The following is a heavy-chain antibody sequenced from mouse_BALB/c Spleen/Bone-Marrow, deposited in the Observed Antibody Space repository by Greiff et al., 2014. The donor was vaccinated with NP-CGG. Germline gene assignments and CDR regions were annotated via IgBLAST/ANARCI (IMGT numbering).Heavy chain of an antibody. Sequence: LQQPGSELVRPGASVKQSCKASGYTFTSYWMHWVKQRPGQGLEWIGNIYPGSGSTNYDEKFKTKATLTVDTSSSTAYMQLSSLTSEDSAVYYCTRPPITTVVAETMDYWGQGTSVTVSS. CDR1: GYTFTSYW. CDR2: IYPGSGST. V-gene: IGHV1S22*01. CDR3: TRPPITTVVAETMDY. D-gene: IGHD1-1*01. J-gene: IGHJ4*01.